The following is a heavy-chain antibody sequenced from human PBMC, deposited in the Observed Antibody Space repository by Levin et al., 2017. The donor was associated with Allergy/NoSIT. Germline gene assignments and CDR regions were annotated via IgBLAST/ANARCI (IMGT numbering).Heavy chain of an antibody. D-gene: IGHD5-12*01. J-gene: IGHJ4*02. V-gene: IGHV3-30*18. Sequence: GGSLRLSCAASGFTFSSYGMHWVRQAPGKGLEWVAVISYDGSNKYYADSVKGRFTISRDNSKNTLYLQMNSLRAEDTAVYYCAKDPEVATNDGNSWGQGTLVTVSS. CDR3: AKDPEVATNDGNS. CDR1: GFTFSSYG. CDR2: ISYDGSNK.